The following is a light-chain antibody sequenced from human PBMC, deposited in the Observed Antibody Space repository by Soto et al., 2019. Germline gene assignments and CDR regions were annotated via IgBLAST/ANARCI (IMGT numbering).Light chain of an antibody. CDR2: DAS. V-gene: IGKV3-11*01. Sequence: EIGLTQSPATLSLSPGDRATLSCRASQSIASSLAWYQQKPGQAPRLLIYDASNRATGVPARFSGSGSGTDFTLTISSLEPEDFAVYYCQQRTNWLTFGGGTKVDIK. CDR3: QQRTNWLT. J-gene: IGKJ4*01. CDR1: QSIASS.